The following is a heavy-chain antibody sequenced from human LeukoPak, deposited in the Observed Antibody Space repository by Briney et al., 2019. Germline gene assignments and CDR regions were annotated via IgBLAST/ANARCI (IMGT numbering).Heavy chain of an antibody. J-gene: IGHJ6*03. CDR1: VGSFSGYH. V-gene: IGHV4-34*01. CDR3: ARVSYCSSWYTLNCYYYYYIDV. CDR2: VNESGGT. Sequence: PSETLSLTCAVYVGSFSGYHWNWIRQPPGKGPEWIGEVNESGGTNINPSLRSRVILSVDTSMNQFSLKLISVTAADSGVYYCARVSYCSSWYTLNCYYYYYIDVWGKGTTVTVSS. D-gene: IGHD6-13*01.